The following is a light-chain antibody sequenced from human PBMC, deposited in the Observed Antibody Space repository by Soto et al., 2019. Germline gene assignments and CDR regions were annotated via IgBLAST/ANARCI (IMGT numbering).Light chain of an antibody. CDR1: QDIRNY. V-gene: IGKV1-33*01. CDR3: QQYDNLPPLT. CDR2: DAS. Sequence: DLQMTPSPSSLSASVGDRVTITCQASQDIRNYLNWYQQKPGKAPKLLIYDASNLETGVPSRFSGSGSGTDFTFTISSLQPEDIATYYCQQYDNLPPLTFGGGTKVEIK. J-gene: IGKJ4*01.